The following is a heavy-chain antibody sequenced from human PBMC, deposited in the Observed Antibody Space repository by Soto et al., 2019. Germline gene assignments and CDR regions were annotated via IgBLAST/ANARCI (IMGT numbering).Heavy chain of an antibody. CDR1: GGSISSYY. J-gene: IGHJ4*02. V-gene: IGHV4-59*08. CDR2: IYYSGST. CDR3: ASYSARAESKREFLEWLPPYYFDY. D-gene: IGHD3-3*01. Sequence: SETLSLTCTVSGGSISSYYWSWIRQPPGKGLEWIGYIYYSGSTNYNPSLKSRVTISVDTSKNQFSLKLSSVTAADTAVYYCASYSARAESKREFLEWLPPYYFDYWGQGTLVTVSS.